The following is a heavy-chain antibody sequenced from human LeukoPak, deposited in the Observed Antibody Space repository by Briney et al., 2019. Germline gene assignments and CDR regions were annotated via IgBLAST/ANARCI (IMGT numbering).Heavy chain of an antibody. D-gene: IGHD4-17*01. CDR2: INPSSGGT. CDR3: ARDNGDYWFDY. V-gene: IGHV1-2*02. CDR1: GYTFTGYY. Sequence: ASVKVSCKASGYTFTGYYMHWVRQAPGPGLEWMGWINPSSGGTNYAQKFQGRVTMTRDTSISTAYMELTRLRSDDTAVYYCARDNGDYWFDYWGQGTLVTVSS. J-gene: IGHJ4*02.